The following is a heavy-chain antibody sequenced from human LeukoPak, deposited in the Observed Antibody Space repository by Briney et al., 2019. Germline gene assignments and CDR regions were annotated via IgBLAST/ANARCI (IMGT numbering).Heavy chain of an antibody. J-gene: IGHJ4*03. CDR1: GFTFTSYN. D-gene: IGHD4-23*01. CDR3: ARARYGGNSGNDG. Sequence: GGSLRLSCAVSGFTFTSYNMNWVRQAPGKGLEWVSSISSGSGYIYYADTVKGRFTISRDNAKNSPYLQMNSLRVEDTAVYYCARARYGGNSGNDGWGKGTLVTVSS. CDR2: ISSGSGYI. V-gene: IGHV3-21*01.